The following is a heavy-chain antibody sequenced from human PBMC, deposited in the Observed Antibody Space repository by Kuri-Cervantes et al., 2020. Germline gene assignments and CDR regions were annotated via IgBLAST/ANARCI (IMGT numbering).Heavy chain of an antibody. V-gene: IGHV1-46*01. J-gene: IGHJ3*02. D-gene: IGHD5-12*01. CDR2: INPSVGST. CDR3: ARGLATRGWGAFDI. CDR1: GYTFTSYY. Sequence: ASVKVSCKASGYTFTSYYMHWVRQAPGQGLEWMGIINPSVGSTSYAQKFQGRVTMTRDTSISTAYMELSRVRSEDTAVYYCARGLATRGWGAFDIWGQGTMVTVSS.